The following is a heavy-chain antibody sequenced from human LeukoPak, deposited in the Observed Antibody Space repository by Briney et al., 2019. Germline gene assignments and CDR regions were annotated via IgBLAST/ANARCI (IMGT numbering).Heavy chain of an antibody. V-gene: IGHV4-31*03. CDR3: ARESITGAEGSFDI. CDR2: IYYSGST. Sequence: PSETLSLTCTVSGGSISSDDYYWSWIRQHPGKGLEWIGYIYYSGSTYYNPSLKSRVTISVDASKNQFSLKLSSVTAADTAVYYCARESITGAEGSFDIWGQGTMVTVAS. J-gene: IGHJ3*02. CDR1: GGSISSDDYY. D-gene: IGHD1-20*01.